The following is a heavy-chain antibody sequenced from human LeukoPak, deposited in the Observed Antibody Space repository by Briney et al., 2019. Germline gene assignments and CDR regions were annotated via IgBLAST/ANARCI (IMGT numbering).Heavy chain of an antibody. D-gene: IGHD6-13*01. CDR3: ARARIAAPLLDY. V-gene: IGHV3-21*01. CDR1: GFTFSSYE. CDR2: ISSSSNYI. J-gene: IGHJ4*02. Sequence: GGSLRLSCAASGFTFSSYEMKWVRQAPGKGLEWVSSISSSSNYIHYADSVKGRFTISRDNAKNSLYLQVNSLRAEDTAVYFCARARIAAPLLDYWGQGSLVTVSS.